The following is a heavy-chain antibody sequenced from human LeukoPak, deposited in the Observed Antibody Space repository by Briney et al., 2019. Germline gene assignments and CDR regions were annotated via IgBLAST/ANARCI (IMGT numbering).Heavy chain of an antibody. CDR3: ARDRPAGTAASYYYYGMDV. V-gene: IGHV3-11*06. CDR1: RFTFSDYY. CDR2: LSSSSSYT. J-gene: IGHJ6*04. Sequence: PGGSLRLSCAASRFTFSDYYMSWMPQAPGKGLEWVSYLSSSSSYTNYADSVKGRFTISRDNAKNSLYLQMNGLRAEDTAVYYCARDRPAGTAASYYYYGMDVWGKGTTVTVSS. D-gene: IGHD2-2*01.